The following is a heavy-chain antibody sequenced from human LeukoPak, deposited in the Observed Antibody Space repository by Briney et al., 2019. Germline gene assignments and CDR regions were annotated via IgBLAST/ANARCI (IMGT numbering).Heavy chain of an antibody. CDR1: GYTFTDYY. D-gene: IGHD6-19*01. Sequence: ASVKVSCKASGYTFTDYYMHWVRQAPGQGLEWMGWINPNSGGTNYAQKFQGRVTMTRDTSISTAYMELSRLRSDDTAVYYCARGASGWYFVDYFDYWGQGTLVTVSS. CDR3: ARGASGWYFVDYFDY. V-gene: IGHV1-2*02. J-gene: IGHJ4*02. CDR2: INPNSGGT.